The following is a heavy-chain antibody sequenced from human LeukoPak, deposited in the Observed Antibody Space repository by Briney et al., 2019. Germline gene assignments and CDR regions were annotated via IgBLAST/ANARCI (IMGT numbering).Heavy chain of an antibody. D-gene: IGHD3-22*01. CDR1: GFTFSRYA. V-gene: IGHV3-23*01. J-gene: IGHJ4*02. Sequence: PGGSLRLSCAASGFTFSRYAVSWVRQAPGKGLEWVSAISDSGVSTYYADSVKGRFTISRDNSKNTLYLQMNSLRAEDTAVYHCAKVMWLLESPYYFDYWGQGTLVTVSS. CDR3: AKVMWLLESPYYFDY. CDR2: ISDSGVST.